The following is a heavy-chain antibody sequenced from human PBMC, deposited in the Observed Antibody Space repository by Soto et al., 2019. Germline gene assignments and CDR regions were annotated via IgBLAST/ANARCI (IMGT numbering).Heavy chain of an antibody. D-gene: IGHD4-17*01. V-gene: IGHV4-39*01. CDR1: GDSITSNSYF. J-gene: IGHJ6*02. CDR2: IYYSGTT. Sequence: SETLSLTCTVSGDSITSNSYFWAWIRQPPGKGLEWIGSIYYSGTTYYYPSLKSRVTISVDRSKNQFSLKLSSVTAADTAVYYCAGLVGVQTVTTESGYYYYGMDVWGQGTTVTVSS. CDR3: AGLVGVQTVTTESGYYYYGMDV.